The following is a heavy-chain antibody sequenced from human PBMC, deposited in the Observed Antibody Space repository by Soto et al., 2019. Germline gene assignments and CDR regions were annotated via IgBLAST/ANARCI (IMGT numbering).Heavy chain of an antibody. D-gene: IGHD1-26*01. CDR3: ARDLGVEWELLRHAFDI. Sequence: SSKISCKSSGFTFASYGISCVRHASGQVLELMGWISAYNGNTNYAQKLQGRVTMTTDTSTSTAYMELRSLRSDDTAVYYCARDLGVEWELLRHAFDIWGQGTMVTVSS. J-gene: IGHJ3*02. CDR1: GFTFASYG. V-gene: IGHV1-18*01. CDR2: ISAYNGNT.